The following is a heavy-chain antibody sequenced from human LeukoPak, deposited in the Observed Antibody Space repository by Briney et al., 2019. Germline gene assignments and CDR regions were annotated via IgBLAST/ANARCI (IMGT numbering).Heavy chain of an antibody. J-gene: IGHJ4*02. CDR3: ASDRDFWSGYYQDY. V-gene: IGHV3-74*01. D-gene: IGHD3-3*01. CDR1: GFTFSSYW. CDR2: INTDGSRP. Sequence: GGSLRLSCAASGFTFSSYWMHWVRQAPGKGQVWVSRINTDGSRPSYADSVKGRFTISRDNAKNTLYLQMNSLRAEDTAVYYCASDRDFWSGYYQDYWGQGTLVTVSS.